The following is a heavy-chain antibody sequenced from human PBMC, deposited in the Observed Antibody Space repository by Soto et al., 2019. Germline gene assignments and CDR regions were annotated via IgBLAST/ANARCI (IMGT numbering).Heavy chain of an antibody. Sequence: EASVKVSCKVSGYTLTDFSIHWVRQAPGKGPEWMGGFDPEAGDSIYAQKFQDRVTMTEDTSTDTAYMELSSLRSEDTALYYCVTVAVQLGWFRTTYLPQYDCWGQGTLVTVSS. V-gene: IGHV1-24*01. J-gene: IGHJ4*02. CDR3: VTVAVQLGWFRTTYLPQYDC. CDR2: FDPEAGDS. D-gene: IGHD7-27*01. CDR1: GYTLTDFS.